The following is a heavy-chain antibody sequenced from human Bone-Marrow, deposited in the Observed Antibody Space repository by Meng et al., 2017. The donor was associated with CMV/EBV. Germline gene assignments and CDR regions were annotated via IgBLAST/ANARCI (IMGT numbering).Heavy chain of an antibody. CDR3: ARGAYEI. CDR2: IRHDGTNK. CDR1: GFTFDNYG. Sequence: GGSLRLSCAASGFTFDNYGMHWVRQTPGKGLEWVAFIRHDGTNKYYGDSVKGRFTISRDNSKNTVYLQMNSLRAEDTAVYYCARGAYEIWGQGTLVTVSS. V-gene: IGHV3-30*02. J-gene: IGHJ4*02. D-gene: IGHD2-21*01.